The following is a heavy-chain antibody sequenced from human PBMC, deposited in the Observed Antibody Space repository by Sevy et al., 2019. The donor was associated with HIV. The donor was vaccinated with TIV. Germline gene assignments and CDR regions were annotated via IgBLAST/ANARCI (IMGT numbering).Heavy chain of an antibody. CDR3: ARGLKAYCSSTSCYYGMDV. CDR2: ISPVFGTA. Sequence: ASVKVSCKASGGTFSSYAISWVRQAPGQRLEWMGGISPVFGTANYAQKFQGRVTIAADESTSTVYMELSSLRSEDTAVYYCARGLKAYCSSTSCYYGMDVWGQGTTVTVSS. J-gene: IGHJ6*02. D-gene: IGHD2-2*01. CDR1: GGTFSSYA. V-gene: IGHV1-69*13.